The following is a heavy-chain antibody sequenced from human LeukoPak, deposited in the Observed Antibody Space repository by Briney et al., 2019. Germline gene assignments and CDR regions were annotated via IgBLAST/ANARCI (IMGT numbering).Heavy chain of an antibody. J-gene: IGHJ4*03. CDR3: ARQMTPHGNFDY. CDR1: GFTLSNFA. CDR2: IGTAGDT. V-gene: IGHV3-13*01. D-gene: IGHD1-26*01. Sequence: PGGSLRLSCAASGFTLSNFAMHWVRQATGKGLEWVSAIGTAGDTFYPGSVKGRFTISRENAKNSLYLQMNNLRAEDTAEYYCARQMTPHGNFDYWGQGTTVTVS.